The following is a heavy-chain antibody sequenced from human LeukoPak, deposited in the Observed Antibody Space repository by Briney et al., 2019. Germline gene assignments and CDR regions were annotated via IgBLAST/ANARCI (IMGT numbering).Heavy chain of an antibody. J-gene: IGHJ6*03. CDR3: ASRNLGYSSSWYSLRYYYYMDV. CDR2: ISSSGSTI. D-gene: IGHD6-13*01. CDR1: GFTISSNY. V-gene: IGHV3-48*03. Sequence: PGGSLRLSCAASGFTISSNYMNWVRQAPGKGLEWVSYISSSGSTIYYADSVKGRFTISRDNAKNSLYLQMNSLRAEDTAVYYCASRNLGYSSSWYSLRYYYYMDVWGKGTTVTISS.